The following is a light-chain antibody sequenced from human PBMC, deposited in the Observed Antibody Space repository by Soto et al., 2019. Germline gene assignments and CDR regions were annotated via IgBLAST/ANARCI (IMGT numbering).Light chain of an antibody. CDR3: QHYNSYPEA. CDR2: KAS. CDR1: QGISTS. J-gene: IGKJ1*01. V-gene: IGKV1-5*03. Sequence: DLQMTQSPSSASASVGDGVTITRRASQGISTSLGWYQQKPGKAPKILIYKASTLKSGVPSRFSGSGSGTEFTLTISSLQTEDFATYYCQHYNSYPEAFGQGTKVDIK.